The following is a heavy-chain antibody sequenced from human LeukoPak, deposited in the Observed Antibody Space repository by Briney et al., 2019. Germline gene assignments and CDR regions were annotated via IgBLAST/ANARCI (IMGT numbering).Heavy chain of an antibody. J-gene: IGHJ4*02. D-gene: IGHD2-2*01. CDR1: GFIFSNYW. Sequence: QPGGSLRLSCAVSGFIFSNYWMHWVRQAPGEGLVWVSHIKSDGTTAAYADSVKGRFTISRDNAKNTLYLQMNSLRAEDTGVYYCARYQVAIDYWGQGTLVTVSA. V-gene: IGHV3-74*01. CDR3: ARYQVAIDY. CDR2: IKSDGTTA.